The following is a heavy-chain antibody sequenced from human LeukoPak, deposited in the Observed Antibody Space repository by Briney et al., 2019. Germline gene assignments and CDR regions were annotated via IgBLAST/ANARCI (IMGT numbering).Heavy chain of an antibody. CDR2: IGSSSSSI. J-gene: IGHJ4*02. D-gene: IGHD3-3*01. V-gene: IGHV3-48*02. Sequence: PGGSLRLSCAASGVTFSSCSMNWVRQPPGKGLEWVSYIGSSSSSIYYADSVKGRFTISRDNAKNSLYLQMNSLRDEDTAVYYCARALGLEIDYWGQGTLVTVSS. CDR1: GVTFSSCS. CDR3: ARALGLEIDY.